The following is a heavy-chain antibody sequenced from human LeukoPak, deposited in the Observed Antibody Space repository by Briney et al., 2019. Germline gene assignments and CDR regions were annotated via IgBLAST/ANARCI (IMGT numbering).Heavy chain of an antibody. CDR2: ISSDGSNK. CDR3: ARLYSSGWYFDY. Sequence: GGSLRLSCAASGITFSNYAMHWVRQAPGKGLEWVSLISSDGSNKYYADSVRGRFTISRDNSKSTLYLQMNSLRAEDTAVYYCARLYSSGWYFDYWGQGTLVTVSS. V-gene: IGHV3-33*05. J-gene: IGHJ4*02. D-gene: IGHD6-19*01. CDR1: GITFSNYA.